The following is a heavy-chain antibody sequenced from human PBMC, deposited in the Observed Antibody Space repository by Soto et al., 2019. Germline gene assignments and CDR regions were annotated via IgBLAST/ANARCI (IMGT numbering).Heavy chain of an antibody. D-gene: IGHD2-15*01. J-gene: IGHJ1*01. CDR3: ARRDLAVAVVAATECFQH. V-gene: IGHV3-30-3*01. CDR2: ISYDGSDK. CDR1: GFTFRNYA. Sequence: QVQLVESGGGVVQPGRSLRLSCAASGFTFRNYAMHWVRQAPGKGLGWVAFISYDGSDKYYADSVKGRLTVSRDNSENTLYLEMNSLRAEDTAVYYCARRDLAVAVVAATECFQHWGQGTLVTVSS.